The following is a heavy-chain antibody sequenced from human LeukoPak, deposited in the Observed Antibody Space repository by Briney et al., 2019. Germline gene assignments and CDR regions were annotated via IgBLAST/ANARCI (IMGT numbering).Heavy chain of an antibody. V-gene: IGHV1-8*01. J-gene: IGHJ4*02. CDR3: ARGRGFEYSSSGDY. CDR1: GYTFTSYD. CDR2: MNPNSGNT. Sequence: ASVKVSCKASGYTFTSYDINWVRQATGQGLEWMGWMNPNSGNTGYAQNFQGRVTMTRNTSISTAYMELSSLRSEDTAVYYCARGRGFEYSSSGDYWGQGTLVTVSS. D-gene: IGHD6-6*01.